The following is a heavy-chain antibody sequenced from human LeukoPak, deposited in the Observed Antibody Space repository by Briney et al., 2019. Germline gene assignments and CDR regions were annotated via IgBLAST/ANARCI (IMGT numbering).Heavy chain of an antibody. CDR1: GFTFDDYA. D-gene: IGHD1-26*01. V-gene: IGHV3-9*01. Sequence: PGGSLRLSCAASGFTFDDYAMHWVRQAPGKGLEWVSGINWNSGSIGYAGSVKGRFTISRDNAKSSLFLQMNSLRAEDTASYYCAKAVGYSGSREYYFDYWGQGTLVTVSS. J-gene: IGHJ4*02. CDR2: INWNSGSI. CDR3: AKAVGYSGSREYYFDY.